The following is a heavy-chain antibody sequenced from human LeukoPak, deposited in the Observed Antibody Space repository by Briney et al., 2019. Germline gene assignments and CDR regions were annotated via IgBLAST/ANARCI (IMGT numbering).Heavy chain of an antibody. CDR1: GYTFTSYY. CDR3: ASERGDY. V-gene: IGHV1-69*04. Sequence: ASVKVSCKASGYTFTSYYMHWVRQAPGQGLEWMGRIIPILGIANYAQKFQGRVTITADKSTSTAYMELSSLRSEDTAVYYCASERGDYWGQGTLVTVSS. J-gene: IGHJ4*02. CDR2: IIPILGIA.